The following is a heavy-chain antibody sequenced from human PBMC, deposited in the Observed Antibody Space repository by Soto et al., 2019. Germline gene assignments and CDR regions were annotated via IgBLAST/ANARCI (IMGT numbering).Heavy chain of an antibody. D-gene: IGHD3-22*01. J-gene: IGHJ4*02. CDR3: SRGTYYPQSSGLHADY. Sequence: QPGGSLRLSCATSGFSFNDYAMYWVRQAPGQGLEWVAIISSDGHHQFYLDNLRGRFTVSRDNSKNTLYLQMNSLRPEDTAVYYCSRGTYYPQSSGLHADYWGPGTVVTVSS. CDR2: ISSDGHHQ. V-gene: IGHV3-30*03. CDR1: GFSFNDYA.